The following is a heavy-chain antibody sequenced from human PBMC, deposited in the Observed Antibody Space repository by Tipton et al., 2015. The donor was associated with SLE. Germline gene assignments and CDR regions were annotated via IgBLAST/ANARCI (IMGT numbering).Heavy chain of an antibody. CDR3: ARQPIAAAGTSNYFDY. D-gene: IGHD6-13*01. J-gene: IGHJ4*02. CDR2: IYFSGTS. V-gene: IGHV4-39*07. CDR1: GGSISSSSYS. Sequence: TLSLTCTVSGGSISSSSYSWGWIRQPPGKGLEWIGTIYFSGTSYYNPSLQSRVIISVDTSKNQFSLKLSSVTAADTAVYYCARQPIAAAGTSNYFDYWGQGTLVTVSS.